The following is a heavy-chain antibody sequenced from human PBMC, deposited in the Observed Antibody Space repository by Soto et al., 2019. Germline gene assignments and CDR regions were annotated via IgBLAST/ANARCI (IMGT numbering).Heavy chain of an antibody. CDR3: ARADGLGVVTPFFDF. J-gene: IGHJ4*02. Sequence: QLQLQESGPELVKPSETLSLTCAVSGDSISTSNHYWGWIRQSPGRRLEWIGSSYYRGSTHYNPSLKPRVTISVDTSKNQVSLMVYSVTAADTAVYYCARADGLGVVTPFFDFWGQGTLVTVSS. CDR2: SYYRGST. V-gene: IGHV4-39*01. D-gene: IGHD3-3*01. CDR1: GDSISTSNHY.